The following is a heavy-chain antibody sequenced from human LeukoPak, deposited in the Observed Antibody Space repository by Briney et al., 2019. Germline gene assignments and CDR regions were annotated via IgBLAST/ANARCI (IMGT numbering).Heavy chain of an antibody. J-gene: IGHJ4*02. CDR1: GFTFDDYG. Sequence: PGGSLRLSCAASGFTFDDYGMSWVRHAPGKGLEWVSGINWNGGSTGYADSVKGRFTISRDNAKNSLYLQMNSLRAEDTALYYCAKDASRTPSLFDILTGYCDYWGQGTLVTVSS. V-gene: IGHV3-20*04. CDR2: INWNGGST. D-gene: IGHD3-9*01. CDR3: AKDASRTPSLFDILTGYCDY.